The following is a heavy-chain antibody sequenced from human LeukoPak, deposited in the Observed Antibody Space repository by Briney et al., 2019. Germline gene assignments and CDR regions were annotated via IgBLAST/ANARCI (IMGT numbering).Heavy chain of an antibody. CDR1: GSTLSSYE. CDR2: ISSSGGTI. CDR3: ARGVGYCSSSSCPGPDFDH. V-gene: IGHV3-48*03. J-gene: IGHJ4*02. D-gene: IGHD2-2*01. Sequence: GGSLRLSCEVSGSTLSSYEMNWVRQAPGKGLEWVSYISSSGGTIYNADSVKGRFTISRDNAKNSLYLQMNSLRAEDTAVYYCARGVGYCSSSSCPGPDFDHWGQGTLVTVSS.